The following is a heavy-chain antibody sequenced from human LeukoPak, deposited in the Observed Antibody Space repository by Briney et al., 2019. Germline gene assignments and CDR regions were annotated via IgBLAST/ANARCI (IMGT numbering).Heavy chain of an antibody. CDR2: IYYSGST. CDR1: GGSISSYY. V-gene: IGHV4-59*01. Sequence: SETLSLTCTVSGGSISSYYWSWIRQPPGKGLEWIGYIYYSGSTNYSPSLKSRVTISVDTSKNQFSLKLSSVTAADTAVYYCAREEVYYYDSSGYCDAFDIWGQGTMVTVSS. D-gene: IGHD3-22*01. J-gene: IGHJ3*02. CDR3: AREEVYYYDSSGYCDAFDI.